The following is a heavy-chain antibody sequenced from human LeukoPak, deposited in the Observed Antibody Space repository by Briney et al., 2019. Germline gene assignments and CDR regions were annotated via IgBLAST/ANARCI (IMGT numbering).Heavy chain of an antibody. CDR1: GGSISSYY. Sequence: PSETLSLTCTVSGGSISSYYWSWIRQPPGKGLEWIGYIYYSESTNYNPSLKSRVTISVGTSKNQFSLKLSSVTAADTAVYYCARDRYYYDSSGYYASRYYYYYMDVWGKGTTVTVSS. CDR2: IYYSEST. CDR3: ARDRYYYDSSGYYASRYYYYYMDV. V-gene: IGHV4-59*01. J-gene: IGHJ6*03. D-gene: IGHD3-22*01.